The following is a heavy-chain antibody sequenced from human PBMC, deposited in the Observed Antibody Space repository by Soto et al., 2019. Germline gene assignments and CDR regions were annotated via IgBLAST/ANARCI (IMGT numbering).Heavy chain of an antibody. D-gene: IGHD4-17*01. CDR2: IYYSGST. CDR1: GGSISSYY. CDR3: ARVPRDGDTIFDY. Sequence: SETLSLTCTVSGGSISSYYWSWIRQPPGKGLEWIGYIYYSGSTNYNPSLKSRVTISVDTSKNQFSLKLSSVTAADTAVYYCARVPRDGDTIFDYWGQGTLVTVSS. V-gene: IGHV4-59*01. J-gene: IGHJ4*02.